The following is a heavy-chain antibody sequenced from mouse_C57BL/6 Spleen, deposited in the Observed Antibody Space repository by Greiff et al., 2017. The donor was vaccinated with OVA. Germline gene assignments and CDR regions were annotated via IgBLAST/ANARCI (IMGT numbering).Heavy chain of an antibody. J-gene: IGHJ4*01. CDR1: GSTFTSYW. CDR2: IHPNSGST. Sequence: QVQLQQPGAELVKPGASVKLSCKASGSTFTSYWMHWVKQRPGQGLEWIGMIHPNSGSTNYNEKFKSKATLTVDKSSSTAYMQLSSLTSEDSAVYYWATIYYGKGGAMDYWGQGTSVTVSS. CDR3: ATIYYGKGGAMDY. D-gene: IGHD2-1*01. V-gene: IGHV1-64*01.